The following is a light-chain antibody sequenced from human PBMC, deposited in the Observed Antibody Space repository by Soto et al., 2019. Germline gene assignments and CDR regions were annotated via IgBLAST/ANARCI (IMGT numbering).Light chain of an antibody. CDR1: QSIRSSY. CDR3: QVPAHLGRT. J-gene: IGKJ1*01. Sequence: IVLATCRGSVSLSLGDVSSQSCRASQSIRSSYLAWYQQKPGQAPRLLIYGASSRATGIPDRFSGSGSGRHSTLICSSGMPEDLVVYYRQVPAHLGRTFADGTKVDIK. CDR2: GAS. V-gene: IGKV3-20*01.